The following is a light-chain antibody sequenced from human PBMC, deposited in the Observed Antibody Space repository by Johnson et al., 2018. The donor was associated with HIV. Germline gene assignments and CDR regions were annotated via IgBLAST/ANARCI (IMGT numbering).Light chain of an antibody. J-gene: IGLJ1*01. CDR3: ATWDRSLSAGV. CDR2: ESN. V-gene: IGLV1-51*02. CDR1: SSNIGNNY. Sequence: QSVLTQPPSVSAAPGQKVTISCSGSSSNIGNNYVSWYQQLPGTAPKLLIYESNKRPSGIPDRFSGSKSGTSATLGITGLQTGDEADYYCATWDRSLSAGVFGTGTKVTVL.